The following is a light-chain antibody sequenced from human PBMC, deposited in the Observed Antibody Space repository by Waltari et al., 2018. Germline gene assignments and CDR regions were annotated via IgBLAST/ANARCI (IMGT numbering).Light chain of an antibody. CDR2: DVI. Sequence: QSALTQIASVAGSPGQSITISCTGTSSDVGDHNYVSWYQQHPGKLPKLLIYDVISRPSGVSTRFSGCKSGNTASLTISGLQAEDEADYYCSAYTRGVVFGGGTQLTVL. CDR1: SSDVGDHNY. V-gene: IGLV2-14*03. CDR3: SAYTRGVV. J-gene: IGLJ2*01.